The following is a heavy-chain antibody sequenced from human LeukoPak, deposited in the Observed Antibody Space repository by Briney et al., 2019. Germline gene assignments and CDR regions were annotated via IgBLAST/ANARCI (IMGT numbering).Heavy chain of an antibody. CDR2: ISGRSSTI. J-gene: IGHJ4*02. Sequence: GGSLRLSCAASAFTFSDYSMNWVRQAPGRGLEWVSYISGRSSTIYYADSVKGRFTISRDNAKNSMYLQMNSLRAEDTAVYYCARDRIKSGSYYFDYWGQGTLVTVSS. V-gene: IGHV3-48*01. D-gene: IGHD1-26*01. CDR3: ARDRIKSGSYYFDY. CDR1: AFTFSDYS.